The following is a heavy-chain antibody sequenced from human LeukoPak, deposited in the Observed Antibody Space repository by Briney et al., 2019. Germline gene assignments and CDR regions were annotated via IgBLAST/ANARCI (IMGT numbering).Heavy chain of an antibody. J-gene: IGHJ4*02. CDR2: ISSSSNYI. CDR1: GLTFSSYS. Sequence: KPGGSLRLSCAASGLTFSSYSMNWVRQAPGKGLVWVSSISSSSNYIYYADSVKGRFTISRDNAKNSLYLQMNSLRAEDTAVYYCARVPHAMVRGVIITEFYFDYWGQGTLVTVSS. CDR3: ARVPHAMVRGVIITEFYFDY. V-gene: IGHV3-21*01. D-gene: IGHD3-10*01.